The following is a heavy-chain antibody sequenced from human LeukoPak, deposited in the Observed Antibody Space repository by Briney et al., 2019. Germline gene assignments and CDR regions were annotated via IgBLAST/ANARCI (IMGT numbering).Heavy chain of an antibody. V-gene: IGHV3-7*01. J-gene: IGHJ5*02. D-gene: IGHD2-15*01. CDR2: IKQDESKT. Sequence: GGSLRLSCAASGFIFTSYWMSWVRQAPGKGPEWVANIKQDESKTYYVDSVKGRFTISRDNAKNSLYLQMNSLRAEDTAVYYCARDASLYCSGDSCYWAFDRWGQGTLVTVSS. CDR3: ARDASLYCSGDSCYWAFDR. CDR1: GFIFTSYW.